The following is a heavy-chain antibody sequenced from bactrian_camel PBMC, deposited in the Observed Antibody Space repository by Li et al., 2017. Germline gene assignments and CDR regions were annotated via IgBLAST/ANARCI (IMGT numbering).Heavy chain of an antibody. CDR1: GFTFSSYW. V-gene: IGHV3S6*01. CDR2: IYSDGSNT. D-gene: IGHD4*01. CDR3: AKGESYWSDYSD. Sequence: HVQLVESGGGLVQPGGSLRLSCAASGFTFSSYWMYWVRQAPGKGLEWVSSIYSDGSNTDYADSVKGRFTISRDNAKNTLYLQLSSLKTEDTAMYYCAKGESYWSDYSDWGQGTQVTVS. J-gene: IGHJ4*01.